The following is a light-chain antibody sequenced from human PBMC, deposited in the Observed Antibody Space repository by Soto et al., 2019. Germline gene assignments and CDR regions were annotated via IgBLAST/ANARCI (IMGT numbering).Light chain of an antibody. V-gene: IGLV8-61*01. CDR3: VLYMGSGSWV. CDR2: STN. J-gene: IGLJ3*02. CDR1: SGSVSTSYY. Sequence: QAVVTQEPSFSVSPGGTVTLTCGLSSGSVSTSYYPSWYQQTPGPAPRTLIYSTNTRSSGVPDRFSGSILGNTAALTITGAQADDESDYYCVLYMGSGSWVFGGGTKPTVL.